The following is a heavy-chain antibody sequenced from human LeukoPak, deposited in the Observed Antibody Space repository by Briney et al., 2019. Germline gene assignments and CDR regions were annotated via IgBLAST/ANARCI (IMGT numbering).Heavy chain of an antibody. V-gene: IGHV4-34*01. CDR3: ARRGVVVTGIERVDAFDI. CDR1: GGSFSGYY. D-gene: IGHD2-21*02. CDR2: INHSGST. Sequence: SETLSLTCAVYGGSFSGYYWSWIRQPPGKGLEWIGEINHSGSTNYNPSLKSRVTISVDMSKNQLSLKLSPVTAADTAVYYCARRGVVVTGIERVDAFDIWGLGTMVTVSS. J-gene: IGHJ3*02.